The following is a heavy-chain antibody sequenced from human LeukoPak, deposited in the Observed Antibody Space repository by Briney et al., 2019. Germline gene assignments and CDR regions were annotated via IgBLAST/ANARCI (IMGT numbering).Heavy chain of an antibody. CDR2: INPSGGST. Sequence: ASVKVSCKASGYTFTSYYMHWVRQAPGQGLEWMGIINPSGGSTSYAQKFQGRVTMTRDTSTSTVYMGLSSLRSEDTAVYYCARATGGSYTPPPFDYWGQGTLVTVSS. J-gene: IGHJ4*02. V-gene: IGHV1-46*01. CDR1: GYTFTSYY. CDR3: ARATGGSYTPPPFDY. D-gene: IGHD1-26*01.